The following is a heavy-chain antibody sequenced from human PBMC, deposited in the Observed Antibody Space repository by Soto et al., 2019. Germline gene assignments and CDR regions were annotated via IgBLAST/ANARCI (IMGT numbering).Heavy chain of an antibody. J-gene: IGHJ6*02. CDR3: ARDRVDVLQFLEWLLRAACGMDV. CDR1: GFTFSSYA. Sequence: PGGSLRLSCAASGFTFSSYAMHWVRQAPGKGLEWVAVISYDGNNKYYADSVKGRVTISRDNSKNTLYLQMNSLRAEDTAVYYFARDRVDVLQFLEWLLRAACGMDVWGQGTTVTVSS. V-gene: IGHV3-30-3*01. CDR2: ISYDGNNK. D-gene: IGHD3-3*01.